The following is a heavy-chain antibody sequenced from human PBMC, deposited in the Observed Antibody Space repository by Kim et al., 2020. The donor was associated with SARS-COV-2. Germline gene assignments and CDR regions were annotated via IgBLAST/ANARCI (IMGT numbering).Heavy chain of an antibody. CDR3: AKGGDCSGGSCYLNYYYYYGMDV. V-gene: IGHV3-23*01. J-gene: IGHJ6*02. D-gene: IGHD2-15*01. CDR2: ISGSGGST. Sequence: GGSLRLSCAASGFTFSSYAMSWVRQAPGKGLEWVSAISGSGGSTYYADSVKGRFTISRDNSKNTLYLQMNSLRAEDTAVYYCAKGGDCSGGSCYLNYYYYYGMDVWGQGTTVTVSS. CDR1: GFTFSSYA.